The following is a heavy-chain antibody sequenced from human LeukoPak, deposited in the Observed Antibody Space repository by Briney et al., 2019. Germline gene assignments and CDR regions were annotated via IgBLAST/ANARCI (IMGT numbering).Heavy chain of an antibody. CDR1: GFTFTNYW. CDR2: IKQDGSEK. Sequence: GGSLRLSCAASGFTFTNYWMNWVRQAPGKGLEWVANIKQDGSEKNYVDSLKGRFTISRDNAKDSLYLQMNSLRVEDTAVYYCAGGSGWLIDYWGQGTLVAVSS. J-gene: IGHJ4*02. V-gene: IGHV3-7*01. CDR3: AGGSGWLIDY. D-gene: IGHD5-12*01.